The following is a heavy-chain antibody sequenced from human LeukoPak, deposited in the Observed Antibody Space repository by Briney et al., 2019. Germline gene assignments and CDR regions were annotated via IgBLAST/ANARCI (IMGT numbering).Heavy chain of an antibody. CDR3: ARDYDSGGYSQFDY. CDR1: GYTFTGCY. Sequence: GASVKVSCKASGYTFTGCYMHWVRQAPGQGLEWMGWINPNSGGTNYAQKFQGRVTMTRDTSISTAYMELSRLRSDDTAVYYCARDYDSGGYSQFDYWGQGTLVTVSS. V-gene: IGHV1-2*02. CDR2: INPNSGGT. J-gene: IGHJ4*02. D-gene: IGHD3-22*01.